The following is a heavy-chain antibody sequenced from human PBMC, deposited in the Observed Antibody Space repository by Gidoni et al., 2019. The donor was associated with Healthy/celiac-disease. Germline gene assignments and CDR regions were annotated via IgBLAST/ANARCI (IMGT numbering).Heavy chain of an antibody. Sequence: EVQLLESGGGLVQPGGSLRLSCAASGFTFSSYAMSWVRQAPGTGLELVSAISGSGGSTYYADSVKGRFTISRDNSKNTLYLQMNSLRAEDTAVYYCAKDSIAAAGSYYFDYWGQGTLVTVSS. D-gene: IGHD6-13*01. CDR2: ISGSGGST. V-gene: IGHV3-23*01. J-gene: IGHJ4*02. CDR1: GFTFSSYA. CDR3: AKDSIAAAGSYYFDY.